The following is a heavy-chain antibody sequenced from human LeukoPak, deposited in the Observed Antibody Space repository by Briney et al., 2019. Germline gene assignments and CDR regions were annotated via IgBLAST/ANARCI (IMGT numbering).Heavy chain of an antibody. CDR2: YDPEDEEV. CDR1: GHVLYVLA. Sequence: ASEKVSCKGSGHVLYVLANQWARRAPGKGLQWMGGYDPEDEEVVYAQTFQGRLTMNEDTSTDTAYMELAGQTSEYTAIYYCASASNYEYSSGYSFDPWGQGTLVTVSS. J-gene: IGHJ5*02. V-gene: IGHV1-24*01. D-gene: IGHD3-22*01. CDR3: ASASNYEYSSGYSFDP.